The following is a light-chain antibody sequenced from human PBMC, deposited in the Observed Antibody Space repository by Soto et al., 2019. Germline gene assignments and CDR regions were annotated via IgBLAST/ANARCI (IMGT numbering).Light chain of an antibody. CDR1: QSVSSSY. CDR2: GAS. Sequence: EIVLTQSPGTLSLSPGERATLSCRASQSVSSSYLAWYQQKPGQAPRLLIYGASSRATGIPDRFSGSGSGTDFTLTISRLEPEDFDVYYCQQYGSSPPTFGQGTKVEIK. J-gene: IGKJ1*01. CDR3: QQYGSSPPT. V-gene: IGKV3-20*01.